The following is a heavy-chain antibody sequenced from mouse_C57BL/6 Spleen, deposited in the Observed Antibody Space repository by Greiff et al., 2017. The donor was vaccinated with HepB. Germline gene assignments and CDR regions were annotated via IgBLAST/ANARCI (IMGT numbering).Heavy chain of an antibody. J-gene: IGHJ2*01. D-gene: IGHD2-2*01. Sequence: EVHLVESGEGLVKPGGSLKLSCAASGFTFSSYAMSWVRQTPEKRLEWVAYISSGGDYIYYADTVKGRFTNSRDNARNTLYLQMSSLKAEDTAMYYCTRESMVTPYYFDYWGQGTTLTVSS. CDR1: GFTFSSYA. V-gene: IGHV5-9-1*02. CDR2: ISSGGDYI. CDR3: TRESMVTPYYFDY.